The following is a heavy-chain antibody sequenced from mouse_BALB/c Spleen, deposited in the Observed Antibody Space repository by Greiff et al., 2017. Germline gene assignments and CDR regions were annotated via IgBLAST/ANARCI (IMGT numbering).Heavy chain of an antibody. CDR1: GYSFTSYW. J-gene: IGHJ3*01. V-gene: IGHV1-5*01. Sequence: VQLQQSGTVLARPGASVKMSCKASGYSFTSYWMHWVKQRPGQGLEWIGAIYPGNSDTSYNQKFKGKAKLTAVTSASTAYMELSSLTNEDSAVYYCTRGRDGYDGLSWFAYWGQGTLVTVSA. CDR2: IYPGNSDT. CDR3: TRGRDGYDGLSWFAY. D-gene: IGHD2-2*01.